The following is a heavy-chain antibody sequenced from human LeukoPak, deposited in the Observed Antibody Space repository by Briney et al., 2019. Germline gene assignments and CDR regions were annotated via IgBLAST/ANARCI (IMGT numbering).Heavy chain of an antibody. D-gene: IGHD3-10*01. CDR2: IIASGGST. CDR3: AKGLYGSRYWFCDR. Sequence: GGSLRLSCAASGFTFSSYAMSWVRQAPGKGLEWVSTIIASGGSTYYADSVKGRFTISRDNSRKTLYLQRNSLRAEDTGVYYCAKGLYGSRYWFCDRWGRSTPVTVSS. J-gene: IGHJ2*01. V-gene: IGHV3-23*01. CDR1: GFTFSSYA.